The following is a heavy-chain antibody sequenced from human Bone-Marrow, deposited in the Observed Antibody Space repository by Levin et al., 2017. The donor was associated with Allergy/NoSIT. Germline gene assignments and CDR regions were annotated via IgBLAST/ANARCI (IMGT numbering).Heavy chain of an antibody. CDR1: GGSISSSSYY. D-gene: IGHD3-10*01. Sequence: SETLSLTCTVSGGSISSSSYYWGWIRQPPGTGLEWIGSIYYSGSTYYNPSLKSRVTISVDTSKNQFSLKLSSVTAADTAVYYCARLGSDYGSGSYYNDYWGQGTLVTVSS. CDR3: ARLGSDYGSGSYYNDY. CDR2: IYYSGST. V-gene: IGHV4-39*01. J-gene: IGHJ4*02.